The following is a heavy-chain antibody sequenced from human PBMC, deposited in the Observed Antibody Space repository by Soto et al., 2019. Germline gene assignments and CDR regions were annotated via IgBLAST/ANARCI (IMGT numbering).Heavy chain of an antibody. CDR1: YSFSRNC. V-gene: IGHV5-51*01. J-gene: IGHJ6*03. CDR3: ARLDYYYYYMDV. Sequence: YSFSRNCIDCVGQRLGKGLEWMGIIYPGDSDTRYSPSFQGQVTISADKSISTAYLQWSSLKASDTAMYYCARLDYYYYYMDVWGKGTSDTVFS. CDR2: IYPGDSDT.